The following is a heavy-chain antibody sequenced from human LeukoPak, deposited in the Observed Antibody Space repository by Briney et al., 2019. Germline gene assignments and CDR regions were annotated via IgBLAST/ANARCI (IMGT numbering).Heavy chain of an antibody. V-gene: IGHV4-4*07. Sequence: PSETLSLTCTASGGSISSYYWSWIRQPAGKGLEWIGRIYTSGSTNYNPSLKSRVTMSVDTSKNQFSLKLSSVTAADTAVYYCARAGRGYSYGSWAFDIWGQGTMVTVSS. CDR3: ARAGRGYSYGSWAFDI. J-gene: IGHJ3*02. D-gene: IGHD5-18*01. CDR1: GGSISSYY. CDR2: IYTSGST.